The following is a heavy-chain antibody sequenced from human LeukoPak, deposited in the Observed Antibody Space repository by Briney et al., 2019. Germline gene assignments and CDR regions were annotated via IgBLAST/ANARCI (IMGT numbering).Heavy chain of an antibody. J-gene: IGHJ6*03. D-gene: IGHD3-10*01. CDR1: GFTFSSYA. CDR2: ISGSGGRI. Sequence: TGGSLRLSCAASGFTFSSYAINWVRQAPGKGLGWVSSISGSGGRIYYADSVKGRFTISRDNSNNTLYLQMNSLRAEDTAVYYCAKAPRWDYGSGSRIYYYYMDVWGKGTTVTVSS. CDR3: AKAPRWDYGSGSRIYYYYMDV. V-gene: IGHV3-23*01.